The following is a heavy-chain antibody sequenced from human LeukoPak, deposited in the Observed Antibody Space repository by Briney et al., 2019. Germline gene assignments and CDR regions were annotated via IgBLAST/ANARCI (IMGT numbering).Heavy chain of an antibody. D-gene: IGHD3-22*01. CDR3: AREVSEGFDF. CDR1: GFSFSSYS. Sequence: GGSLRLSCAASGFSFSSYSMNWIRQAPGKGLEWVSSFGTRSTSIYHAGSVKGRFAISRDNAKNSLYLQMNSLRAEDTALYYCAREVSEGFDFWGQGTLVTVSS. V-gene: IGHV3-21*01. J-gene: IGHJ4*02. CDR2: FGTRSTSI.